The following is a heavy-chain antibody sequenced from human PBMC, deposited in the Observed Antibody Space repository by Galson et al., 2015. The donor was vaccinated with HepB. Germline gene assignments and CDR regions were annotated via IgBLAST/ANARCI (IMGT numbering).Heavy chain of an antibody. CDR1: GFTFSSYA. D-gene: IGHD5-12*01. Sequence: SLRLSCAASGFTFSSYAMSWVRQAPGKGLECVSAISGSGGNTYHADSVKGRLTISRDNSKNTLYVEMNSLRAEDTAVYYCAKDRTQWLLPHDAFDIWGQGTMGTVSS. CDR3: AKDRTQWLLPHDAFDI. CDR2: ISGSGGNT. V-gene: IGHV3-23*01. J-gene: IGHJ3*02.